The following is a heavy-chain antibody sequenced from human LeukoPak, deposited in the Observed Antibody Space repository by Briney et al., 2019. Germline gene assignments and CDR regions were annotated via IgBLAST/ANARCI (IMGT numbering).Heavy chain of an antibody. Sequence: GGSLRLSCTASGFTFSSYAMNWVRQAPGKGREWVSGLSGSGGSTYHADSVKGRFTISRDNSKNTLYLQMNSLRVEDTAVYYCAKAYTSGWYFCFDYWGQGALVTVSS. CDR2: LSGSGGST. CDR1: GFTFSSYA. J-gene: IGHJ4*02. D-gene: IGHD6-19*01. V-gene: IGHV3-23*01. CDR3: AKAYTSGWYFCFDY.